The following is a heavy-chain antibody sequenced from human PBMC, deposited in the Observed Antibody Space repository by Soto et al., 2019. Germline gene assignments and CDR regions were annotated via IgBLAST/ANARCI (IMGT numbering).Heavy chain of an antibody. J-gene: IGHJ4*02. Sequence: QVQLVQSGAEVKKPGSSVKVSCKASGGTFSSYTISWVRQAPGQGLEWMGRIIPILGIANYAQKFQGRVTITADKSTSTAYMELSSLRSEDTAVYYCARAPLGDTASDYWGQGTLVTVSS. CDR1: GGTFSSYT. CDR3: ARAPLGDTASDY. D-gene: IGHD5-18*01. V-gene: IGHV1-69*02. CDR2: IIPILGIA.